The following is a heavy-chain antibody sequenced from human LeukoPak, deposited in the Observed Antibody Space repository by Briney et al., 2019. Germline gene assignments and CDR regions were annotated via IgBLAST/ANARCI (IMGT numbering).Heavy chain of an antibody. CDR1: GFTFSSYE. J-gene: IGHJ4*02. D-gene: IGHD1-1*01. CDR3: VKRGSDGRPYFFDY. CDR2: ISKEGSNK. V-gene: IGHV3-30*18. Sequence: GGSLRLSCAVPGFTFSSYEMNWVRQAPGKGLEWVAAISKEGSNKYYADSVKGRYTISRDSSKNTLYLEMNSLGGEDTAVYYCVKRGSDGRPYFFDYWGQGTLVTVSS.